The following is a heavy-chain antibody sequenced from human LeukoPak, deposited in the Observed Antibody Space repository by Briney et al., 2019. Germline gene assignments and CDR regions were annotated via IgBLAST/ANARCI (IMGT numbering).Heavy chain of an antibody. D-gene: IGHD3-22*01. CDR2: IHYSGAT. Sequence: SEILSLTCTVSGGSISIGGYYWSWIRQHPGKGLEWIGYIHYSGATYYNPSLRSRFSLSVDTSKNQFSLKLSSVTAADTAVYYCARGYYDSSGYSPFDPWGQGTLVTVSS. CDR3: ARGYYDSSGYSPFDP. CDR1: GGSISIGGYY. J-gene: IGHJ5*02. V-gene: IGHV4-31*03.